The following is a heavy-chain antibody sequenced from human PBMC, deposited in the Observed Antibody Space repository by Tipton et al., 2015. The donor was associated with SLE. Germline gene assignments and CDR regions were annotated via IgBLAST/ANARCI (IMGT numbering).Heavy chain of an antibody. CDR3: ARDVGGDRDAFDI. Sequence: TLSLTCTVSGGSISSHYWSWIRQPPGKGLEWIGYIYYSGSTNYNPSLKSRVTISVDTSKNQFSLKLSSVTAADTAVYYCARDVGGDRDAFDIWGQGTMVTVSS. J-gene: IGHJ3*02. D-gene: IGHD3-16*01. V-gene: IGHV4-59*11. CDR2: IYYSGST. CDR1: GGSISSHY.